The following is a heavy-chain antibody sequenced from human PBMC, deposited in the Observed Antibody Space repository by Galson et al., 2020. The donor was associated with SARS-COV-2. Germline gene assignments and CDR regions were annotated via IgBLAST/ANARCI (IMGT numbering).Heavy chain of an antibody. V-gene: IGHV2-5*02. J-gene: IGHJ3*02. Sequence: SGPTLVKPTQTLTLTCTFSGFSLSTSGVGVGWIRQPPGKALEWLALIYWDDDKRYSPSLKSRLTITKDTSKNQVVLTMTNMDPVDTATYYCAHRHGCSGGSCYSDAFDIWGQGTTVTVSS. D-gene: IGHD2-15*01. CDR1: GFSLSTSGVG. CDR3: AHRHGCSGGSCYSDAFDI. CDR2: IYWDDDK.